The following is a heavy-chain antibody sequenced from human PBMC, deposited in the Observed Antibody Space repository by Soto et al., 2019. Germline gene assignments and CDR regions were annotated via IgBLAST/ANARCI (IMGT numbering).Heavy chain of an antibody. V-gene: IGHV3-15*01. CDR1: GFTFSNAW. CDR3: TTGMVGATTLADY. Sequence: SLRLSCAASGFTFSNAWMSWVRQAPGKGLEWVGRIKSKTDGGTTDYAAPVKGRFTISRDDSKNTLYLQMNSLKTEDTAVYYCTTGMVGATTLADYWGQGTLVTVSS. J-gene: IGHJ4*02. D-gene: IGHD1-26*01. CDR2: IKSKTDGGTT.